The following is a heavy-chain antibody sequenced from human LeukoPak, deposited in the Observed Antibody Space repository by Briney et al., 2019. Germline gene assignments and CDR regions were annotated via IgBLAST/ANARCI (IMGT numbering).Heavy chain of an antibody. CDR1: GYTFTGYY. CDR2: INPNSGGT. V-gene: IGHV1-2*02. J-gene: IGHJ1*01. Sequence: ASVKVSCKASGYTFTGYYMHWVRQAPGQGLEWMGWINPNSGGTNYAQKFQGRVTMTRDTSISTAYMELSRLRSGDTAVYYCASQEDSSYLLIQHWGQGTLVTVSS. D-gene: IGHD3-16*02. CDR3: ASQEDSSYLLIQH.